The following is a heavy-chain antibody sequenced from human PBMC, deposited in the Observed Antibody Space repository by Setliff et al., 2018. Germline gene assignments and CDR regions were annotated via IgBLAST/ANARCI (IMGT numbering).Heavy chain of an antibody. J-gene: IGHJ2*01. V-gene: IGHV4-38-2*01. CDR1: DFSVPTVYY. Sequence: SETLSLTCAASDFSVPTVYYWTWIRQPPGKGLEWIASVYYRGTTYYNPSLESRVSVSVDTSKSHVSLSLTSVTAADTALYFRARTSTGRYFDLWGRGTLVTVSS. CDR2: VYYRGTT. CDR3: ARTSTGRYFDL. D-gene: IGHD2-2*01.